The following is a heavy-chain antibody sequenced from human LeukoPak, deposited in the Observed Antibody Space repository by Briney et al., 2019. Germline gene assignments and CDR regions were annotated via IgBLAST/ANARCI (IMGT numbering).Heavy chain of an antibody. CDR3: AKSGWGSYRPYYFDY. V-gene: IGHV3-7*03. CDR1: GFTFSSYG. D-gene: IGHD3-16*02. Sequence: PGGSLRLSCAASGFTFSSYGMHWVRQAPGKGLEWAANIKQDGSEKYYVDSVKGRFTISRDNAKNSLYLQMNSLRAEDTAVYYCAKSGWGSYRPYYFDYWGQGTLVTVSS. CDR2: IKQDGSEK. J-gene: IGHJ4*02.